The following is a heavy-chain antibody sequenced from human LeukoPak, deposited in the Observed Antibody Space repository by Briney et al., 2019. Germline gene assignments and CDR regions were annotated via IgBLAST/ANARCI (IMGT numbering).Heavy chain of an antibody. CDR3: ARDSSVPYGITD. CDR2: ITSDGSTT. D-gene: IGHD4-17*01. CDR1: GFTFSSYW. J-gene: IGHJ4*02. V-gene: IGHV3-74*01. Sequence: GGSLRLSCAASGFTFSSYWMHWVRQAPGKGLVWVSRITSDGSTTTYADSVKGRFTISRDNSKNTLSLQMNNLRAEDTVLYYCARDSSVPYGITDWGQGTLVTVS.